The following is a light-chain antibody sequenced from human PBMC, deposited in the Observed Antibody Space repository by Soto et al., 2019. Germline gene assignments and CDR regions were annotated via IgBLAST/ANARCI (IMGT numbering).Light chain of an antibody. Sequence: QLVLTQPPSVSGAPGQRVTISCTGSSSNIGAGYDVHWYQQLPGTAPKLLIYGNSNRPSGVPDRFSGSKSGTSASLAITGLQAEDEADYYCQSYDSSLSGYVFGGGTTVTVL. CDR1: SSNIGAGYD. CDR3: QSYDSSLSGYV. V-gene: IGLV1-40*01. CDR2: GNS. J-gene: IGLJ2*01.